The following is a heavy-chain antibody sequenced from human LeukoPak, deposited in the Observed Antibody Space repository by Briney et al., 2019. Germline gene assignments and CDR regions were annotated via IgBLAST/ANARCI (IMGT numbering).Heavy chain of an antibody. D-gene: IGHD6-6*01. CDR3: ARTAARLFDY. Sequence: ASVKVSCTASGYTFPSYFMHWVRQAPGQGLEWMGIINPTGGSTTYAQKFQGRVTMTRDTSTSTVYMELSSLRSDDTAVYYCARTAARLFDYWGQGTLVTVSS. V-gene: IGHV1-46*01. CDR1: GYTFPSYF. CDR2: INPTGGST. J-gene: IGHJ4*02.